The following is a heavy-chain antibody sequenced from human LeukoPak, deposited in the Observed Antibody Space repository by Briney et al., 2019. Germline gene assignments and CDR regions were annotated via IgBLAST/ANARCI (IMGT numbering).Heavy chain of an antibody. CDR3: ARQQDTTNPGY. J-gene: IGHJ4*02. CDR1: GFTVSSNY. CDR2: IYSGGST. Sequence: PGGSLRLSCAASGFTVSSNYMSWVRQAPGKGLEWVSVIYSGGSTYYADSVKGRFTISRDNSKNTLYLQMNGLRAEDTAVYYCARQQDTTNPGYWGQGTLVTVSS. V-gene: IGHV3-66*04. D-gene: IGHD5-18*01.